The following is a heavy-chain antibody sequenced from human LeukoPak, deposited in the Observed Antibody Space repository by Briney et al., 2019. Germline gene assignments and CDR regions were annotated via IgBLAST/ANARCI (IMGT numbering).Heavy chain of an antibody. CDR1: GDTFTDYY. CDR2: INYNSGGT. CDR3: ARVASIAVAGAGY. J-gene: IGHJ4*02. D-gene: IGHD6-19*01. V-gene: IGHV1-2*02. Sequence: ASVKVSCKASGDTFTDYYIHWLRQAHGQGLEWMAWINYNSGGTNYAQKFQGRVTMTRDTSISTAYMELSRLRSDDTAVYYCARVASIAVAGAGYWGQGTLVTVSS.